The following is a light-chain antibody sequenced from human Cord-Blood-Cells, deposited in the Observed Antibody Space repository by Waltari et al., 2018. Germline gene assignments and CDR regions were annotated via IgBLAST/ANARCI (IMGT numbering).Light chain of an antibody. Sequence: QSALTQPASVSGSPGQSITISCTGTSSDVGGYNYVSWYQQHPGKAPKLMIYDVSNRPSGVANRVAGSKSGNTASRTISGLQAEDEADYYCSSYTSSSTYVFGTGTKVTVL. CDR1: SSDVGGYNY. V-gene: IGLV2-14*01. CDR3: SSYTSSSTYV. CDR2: DVS. J-gene: IGLJ1*01.